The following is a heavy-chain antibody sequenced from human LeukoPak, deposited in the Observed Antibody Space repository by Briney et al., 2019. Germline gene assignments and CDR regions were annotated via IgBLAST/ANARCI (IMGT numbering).Heavy chain of an antibody. D-gene: IGHD2-15*01. V-gene: IGHV4-4*07. CDR1: GGSISSDY. Sequence: SETDSHICTLSGGSISSDYWSWTRQPAGKGLEWIGRIFASESTNYNPSLKGRVTMSVDTSKNQFSLKLSSVTAADTAVYYCARTTEAATFDYWGQGSLVSVSS. CDR2: IFASEST. J-gene: IGHJ4*03. CDR3: ARTTEAATFDY.